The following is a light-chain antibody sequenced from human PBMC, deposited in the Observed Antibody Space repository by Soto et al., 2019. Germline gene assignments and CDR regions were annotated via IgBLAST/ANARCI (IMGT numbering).Light chain of an antibody. J-gene: IGKJ4*01. CDR1: HSLLHKYGKTH. Sequence: DIVLTQTPLSLSVTPGQPASISCKSSHSLLHKYGKTHLSWFLQKPGQPPQLLICEVSRRFSGVADRFSGSGAGTDFTLKISRVEAGDVGVYYCMQSIQFPLTFGGGTKMEIK. V-gene: IGKV2D-29*01. CDR2: EVS. CDR3: MQSIQFPLT.